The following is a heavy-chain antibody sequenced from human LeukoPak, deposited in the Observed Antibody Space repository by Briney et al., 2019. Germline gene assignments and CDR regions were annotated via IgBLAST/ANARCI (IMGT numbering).Heavy chain of an antibody. CDR2: IYHSGST. CDR1: GGSISSSNW. CDR3: ARVGLYGDSRGAIQH. V-gene: IGHV4-4*02. D-gene: IGHD4-17*01. Sequence: PSETLSLTCAVSGGSISSSNWWSWVRQPPGKGLEWIGEIYHSGSTNYNPSLKSRVTMSIDTSKNQFSLKLSSVTAADTAVYYCARVGLYGDSRGAIQHWGQGTLVTVSS. J-gene: IGHJ1*01.